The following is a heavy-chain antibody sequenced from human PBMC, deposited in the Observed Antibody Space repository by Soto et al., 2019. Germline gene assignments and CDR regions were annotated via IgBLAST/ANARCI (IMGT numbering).Heavy chain of an antibody. Sequence: GGSLRLSCAASGFTFSSYVMHWVRQAPGKGLEWVAVISYDGSNKYYADSVKGRFTISRDNSKNTLYLQMNSLRAEETAVYYCAKLGHSGSYPYYYGMDVWGQGTTV. CDR3: AKLGHSGSYPYYYGMDV. CDR1: GFTFSSYV. CDR2: ISYDGSNK. V-gene: IGHV3-30*18. J-gene: IGHJ6*02. D-gene: IGHD1-26*01.